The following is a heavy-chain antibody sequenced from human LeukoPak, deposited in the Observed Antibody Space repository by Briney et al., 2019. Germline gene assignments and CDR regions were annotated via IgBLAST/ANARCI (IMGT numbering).Heavy chain of an antibody. Sequence: PGGSLRLSCAASGFTFASYAVSWVRQDPGKGLEWVSSISGSGGSTYYADTVKGRFTISRDNSKNTLSPQMNSLRAEDTAVYYCAKSGLVTAIRPYFDYWGQGTLVTVSS. CDR1: GFTFASYA. CDR2: ISGSGGST. CDR3: AKSGLVTAIRPYFDY. J-gene: IGHJ4*02. V-gene: IGHV3-23*01. D-gene: IGHD2-21*02.